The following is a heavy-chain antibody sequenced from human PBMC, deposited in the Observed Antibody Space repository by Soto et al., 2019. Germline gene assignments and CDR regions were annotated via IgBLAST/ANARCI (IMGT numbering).Heavy chain of an antibody. V-gene: IGHV1-18*01. D-gene: IGHD4-17*01. J-gene: IGHJ6*02. CDR3: AREDYGDYGGYYYYGMDV. CDR1: GYTFTSYG. Sequence: ASVKVSCKASGYTFTSYGISWVRQAPGQGLEWMGWISAYNGNTNYAQKLQGRVTMTTDTSTSTAYMELRSLRSDDTAVYYCAREDYGDYGGYYYYGMDVWGQGTTVTVSS. CDR2: ISAYNGNT.